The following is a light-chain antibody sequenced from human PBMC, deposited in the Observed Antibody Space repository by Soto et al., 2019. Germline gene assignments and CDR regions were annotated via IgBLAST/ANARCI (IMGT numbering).Light chain of an antibody. CDR3: QQSYSPPPVN. Sequence: IQMTQSPSSLSASVGDIVTITCRASQSISSYLNWYQQKPGKAPKLLIYAASSLQSGVPSRFSGSGSGTDFTLTISSLQPEDFATYYCQQSYSPPPVNFGQGTRLEIK. J-gene: IGKJ5*01. V-gene: IGKV1-39*01. CDR1: QSISSY. CDR2: AAS.